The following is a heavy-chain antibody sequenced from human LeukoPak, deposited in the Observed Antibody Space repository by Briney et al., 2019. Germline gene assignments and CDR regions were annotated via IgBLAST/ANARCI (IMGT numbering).Heavy chain of an antibody. J-gene: IGHJ4*02. CDR2: IYTSGST. Sequence: SETLSLTCTVSGGSISSYYWSWIRQPAGKGLEWIGRIYTSGSTNYNPSLKSRVTMSVVTSKNQFSLKLSSVTAADTAVYYCAREGYSSSWYRPSYFDYWGQGTLVTVSS. D-gene: IGHD6-13*01. CDR3: AREGYSSSWYRPSYFDY. V-gene: IGHV4-4*07. CDR1: GGSISSYY.